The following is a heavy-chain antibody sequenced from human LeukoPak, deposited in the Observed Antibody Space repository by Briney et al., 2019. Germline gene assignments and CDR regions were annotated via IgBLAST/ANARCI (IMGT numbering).Heavy chain of an antibody. Sequence: PGGSLRLSCAASGFTFSSIAMTWVRQAPGKGLEWVSSIRSNGDTTYNADSVKGRFTISRDNSKNTLYLQMNSLRVEDTAIYYCAKGQELDDGVFDSWGLGTLVTVSS. V-gene: IGHV3-23*01. D-gene: IGHD1-1*01. J-gene: IGHJ4*02. CDR1: GFTFSSIA. CDR2: IRSNGDTT. CDR3: AKGQELDDGVFDS.